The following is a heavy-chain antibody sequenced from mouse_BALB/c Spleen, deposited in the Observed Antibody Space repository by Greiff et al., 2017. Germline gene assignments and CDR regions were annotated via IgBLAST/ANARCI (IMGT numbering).Heavy chain of an antibody. V-gene: IGHV5-12-1*01. J-gene: IGHJ2*01. CDR1: GFAFSSYD. D-gene: IGHD2-1*01. Sequence: EVMLVESGGGLVKPGGSLKLSCAASGFAFSSYDMSWVRQTPEKRLEWDAYISSGGGSTYYPDTVKGRFTISRDNAKNTLYLQMSSLKSEDTAMYYCARGGGYGNYLYYFDYWGQGTTLTVSS. CDR2: ISSGGGST. CDR3: ARGGGYGNYLYYFDY.